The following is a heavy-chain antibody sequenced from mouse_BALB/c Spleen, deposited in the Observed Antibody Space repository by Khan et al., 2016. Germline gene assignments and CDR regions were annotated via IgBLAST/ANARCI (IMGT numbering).Heavy chain of an antibody. CDR1: GFSLTTYG. D-gene: IGHD2-2*01. V-gene: IGHV2-2*02. CDR2: IWTGGST. J-gene: IGHJ3*01. CDR3: GSLGLRRGDPY. Sequence: QVQLKQSGPGLVQPSQSLSITCTVSGFSLTTYGVHWVRQSPGKGLEWLGVIWTGGSTDYNAAFISRLSISKDNSKSQVFYKMNSLQANDTAIYYCGSLGLRRGDPYWSQGTLVTVSA.